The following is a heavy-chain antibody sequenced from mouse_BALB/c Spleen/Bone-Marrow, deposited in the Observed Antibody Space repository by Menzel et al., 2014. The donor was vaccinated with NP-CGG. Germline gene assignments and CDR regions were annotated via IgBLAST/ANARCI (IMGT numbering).Heavy chain of an antibody. Sequence: EVQLQQSGAELVKPGASVKLSCTASGFNIKDTYIHWVKQRPEQGLEWIGRIDPANGHTKYDPKFQGKATITADTSSNTAYLRLSRLTSEDTAVYCCARNRGEGVDFWGQGTTLTVSS. V-gene: IGHV14-3*02. CDR1: GFNIKDTY. J-gene: IGHJ2*01. CDR2: IDPANGHT. CDR3: ARNRGEGVDF.